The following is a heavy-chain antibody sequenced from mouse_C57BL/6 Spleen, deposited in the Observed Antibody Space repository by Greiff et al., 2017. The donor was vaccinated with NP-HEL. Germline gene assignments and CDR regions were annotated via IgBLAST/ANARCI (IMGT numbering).Heavy chain of an antibody. D-gene: IGHD2-4*01. J-gene: IGHJ2*01. V-gene: IGHV14-1*01. CDR1: GFNIKDYY. CDR2: IDPEDGDT. CDR3: TPLYYDYDGYYFDY. Sequence: VQLKQSGAELVRPGASVKLSCTASGFNIKDYYMHWVKQRPEQGLEWIGRIDPEDGDTEYAPKFQGKATMTADTSSNTAYLQLSSLTSEDTAVYYCTPLYYDYDGYYFDYWGQGTTLTVSS.